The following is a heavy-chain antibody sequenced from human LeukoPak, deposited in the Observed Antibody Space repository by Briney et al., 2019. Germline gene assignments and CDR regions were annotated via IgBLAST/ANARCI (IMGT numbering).Heavy chain of an antibody. CDR2: IYYSGST. J-gene: IGHJ4*02. CDR3: ASAYYYDSSGYYTRGNGFDY. CDR1: SGSISSGGYY. D-gene: IGHD3-22*01. V-gene: IGHV4-31*03. Sequence: PSETLSLTCTVSSGSISSGGYYWSWIRQHPGKGLEWIGYIYYSGSTYYNPSLKSRVTISVDTSKNQFSLKLSSVTAADTAVYYCASAYYYDSSGYYTRGNGFDYWGQGTLVTVSS.